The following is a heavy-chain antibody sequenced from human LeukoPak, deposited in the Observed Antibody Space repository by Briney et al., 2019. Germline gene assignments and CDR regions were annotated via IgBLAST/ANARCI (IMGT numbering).Heavy chain of an antibody. CDR1: GGSISSYY. Sequence: SETLSLTCTVSGGSISSYYWSWIRQPAGKGLEGIGRIYTSGSTNYNPSLKSRVTMSVDTSKNQFSLKLSSVTAADTAVYYCAREQRKQLVLFEPWGQGTLVTVSS. D-gene: IGHD6-13*01. V-gene: IGHV4-4*07. CDR2: IYTSGST. J-gene: IGHJ5*02. CDR3: AREQRKQLVLFEP.